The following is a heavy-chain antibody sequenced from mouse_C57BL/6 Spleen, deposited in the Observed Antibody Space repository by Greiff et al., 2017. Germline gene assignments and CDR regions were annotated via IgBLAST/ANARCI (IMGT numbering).Heavy chain of an antibody. D-gene: IGHD2-1*01. CDR2: ISYDGSN. V-gene: IGHV3-6*01. J-gene: IGHJ4*01. CDR1: GYSITSGYY. Sequence: DVQLQESGPGLVKPSQSLSLTCSVTGYSITSGYYWNWIRQFPGNKLEWMGYISYDGSNNYNPSLKNRISITRDTSKNQFFLKLNSVTTEDTATYYCAIYGNYDAMDYWGQGTSVTVSS. CDR3: AIYGNYDAMDY.